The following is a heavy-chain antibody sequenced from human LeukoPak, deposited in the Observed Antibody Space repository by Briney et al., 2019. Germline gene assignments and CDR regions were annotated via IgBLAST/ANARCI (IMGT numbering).Heavy chain of an antibody. CDR1: GFTFSNYW. V-gene: IGHV3-7*01. CDR3: ARVRGWDSGSYYLHY. Sequence: GGSLRLSCAASGFTFSNYWMSWVRQAPGKGLEWVANIKQDGSEKYYVDSVKGRFTISRDNAKNSLYLQMNGLRAEDTAVYYCARVRGWDSGSYYLHYWGQGTLVTVSS. J-gene: IGHJ4*02. CDR2: IKQDGSEK. D-gene: IGHD1-26*01.